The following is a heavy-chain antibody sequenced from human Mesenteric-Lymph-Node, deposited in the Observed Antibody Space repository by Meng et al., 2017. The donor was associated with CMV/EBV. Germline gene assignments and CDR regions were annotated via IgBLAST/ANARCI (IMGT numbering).Heavy chain of an antibody. CDR3: ARKYCSGGGCYSGAH. CDR1: GFAFSSYS. D-gene: IGHD2-15*01. J-gene: IGHJ4*02. CDR2: ISGSSSNI. V-gene: IGHV3-21*01. Sequence: SGFAFSSYSMNWVRQAPGKGLEWVSSISGSSSNIYYADSVKGRFTISRDNAKNSLYLQMNSLRAEDTAVYYCARKYCSGGGCYSGAHWGQGTPVTVSS.